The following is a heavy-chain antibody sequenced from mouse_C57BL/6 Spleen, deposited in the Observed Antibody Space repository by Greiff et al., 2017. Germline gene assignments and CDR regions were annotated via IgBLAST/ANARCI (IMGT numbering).Heavy chain of an antibody. V-gene: IGHV1-85*01. Sequence: QVQLQQPGPELVKPGASVKLSCKASGYTFTSYDINWVKQRPGQGLEWIGWIYPRDGSPKYNEKFKGKATLTVDTSSSTAYMELRTLSSEDSAVYVCARPYYGNVWYFDVWGTGTTVTVSS. J-gene: IGHJ1*03. D-gene: IGHD2-10*01. CDR2: IYPRDGSP. CDR1: GYTFTSYD. CDR3: ARPYYGNVWYFDV.